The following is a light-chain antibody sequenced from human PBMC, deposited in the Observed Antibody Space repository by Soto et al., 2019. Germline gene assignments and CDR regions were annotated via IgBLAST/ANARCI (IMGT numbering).Light chain of an antibody. J-gene: IGKJ4*01. CDR1: QSVSTN. V-gene: IGKV3-15*01. Sequence: VVTQSPATLSVSPGERVTLACSSSQSVSTNVAWYQQKPGQAPRLLIYGPSTRASDIPARFSGSGSGRQFTLTISRLEPEDFAVYYCQQYNHWPPLTFGGGTKVDIK. CDR2: GPS. CDR3: QQYNHWPPLT.